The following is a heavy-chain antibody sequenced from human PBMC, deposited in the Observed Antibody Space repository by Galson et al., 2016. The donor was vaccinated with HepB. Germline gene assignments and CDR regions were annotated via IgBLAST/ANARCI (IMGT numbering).Heavy chain of an antibody. V-gene: IGHV4-39*07. CDR3: ARDLRVAVAGTFDY. CDR2: IYYSGTT. J-gene: IGHJ4*02. Sequence: SETLSLTCTVSGGSINSGSYFWGWIRQPPGKGLEWIGSIYYSGTTYYNPSLKGRLTISVDTSNNQFSLKLGSVTAADTAVYYCARDLRVAVAGTFDYWGQGTLVTVSS. CDR1: GGSINSGSYF. D-gene: IGHD6-19*01.